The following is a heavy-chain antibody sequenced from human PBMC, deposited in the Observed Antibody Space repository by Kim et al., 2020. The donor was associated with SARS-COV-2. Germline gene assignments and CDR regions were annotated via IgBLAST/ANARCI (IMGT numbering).Heavy chain of an antibody. CDR2: ISSSSSYT. Sequence: GGSLRLSCAASGFTFSDYYMNWIRQAPGKGLEWVSYISSSSSYTNYATSVKGRFTISRDNAKNSLYLQMNSLRAEDTAVYYCARTGTTSAHGAFDIWGQGTMVTVSS. D-gene: IGHD1-1*01. CDR1: GFTFSDYY. CDR3: ARTGTTSAHGAFDI. V-gene: IGHV3-11*03. J-gene: IGHJ3*02.